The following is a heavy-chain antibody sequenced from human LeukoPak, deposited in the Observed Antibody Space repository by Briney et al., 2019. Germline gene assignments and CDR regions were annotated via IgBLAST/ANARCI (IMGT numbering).Heavy chain of an antibody. V-gene: IGHV4-59*01. CDR1: GGSISSYY. D-gene: IGHD6-19*01. CDR3: ARGVGTAGAGSPTRLDF. CDR2: IYYSGST. Sequence: PSETLSLTCTVSGGSISSYYWTWIRQPPGKGLEWIGYIYYSGSTNYNPSLKSRVTISLDTSKNQFSLNLSSVTAADTAVYHCARGVGTAGAGSPTRLDFWGQGTQVTVSS. J-gene: IGHJ4*02.